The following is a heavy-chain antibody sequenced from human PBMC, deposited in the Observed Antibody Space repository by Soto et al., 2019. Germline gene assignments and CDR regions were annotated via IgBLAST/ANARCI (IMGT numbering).Heavy chain of an antibody. J-gene: IGHJ3*02. Sequence: SQTLSLTCAISGDSVSSNSAAWNWIRQSPSRGLEWLGRTYYRSKWYNDYAVSVKSRITINPDTSKNQFSLQLNSVTPEDTAVYYCARDYYDSSGYPHAFDIWGKGTMFTLAS. CDR1: GDSVSSNSAA. CDR3: ARDYYDSSGYPHAFDI. CDR2: TYYRSKWYN. D-gene: IGHD3-22*01. V-gene: IGHV6-1*01.